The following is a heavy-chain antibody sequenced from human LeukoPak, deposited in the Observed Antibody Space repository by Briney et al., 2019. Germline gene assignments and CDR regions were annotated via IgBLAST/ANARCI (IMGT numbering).Heavy chain of an antibody. CDR3: ARGGWSPDY. CDR2: IYYSGST. D-gene: IGHD6-19*01. J-gene: IGHJ4*02. V-gene: IGHV4-59*01. CDR1: GGSINNYY. Sequence: SETLSLTCTVSGGSINNYYWSWIRQPPGRALEWIGYIYYSGSTNYNPSLESRVTMSVDTSKYQFSLKLSSVTAADTAVYYCARGGWSPDYWGQGTLVTVSS.